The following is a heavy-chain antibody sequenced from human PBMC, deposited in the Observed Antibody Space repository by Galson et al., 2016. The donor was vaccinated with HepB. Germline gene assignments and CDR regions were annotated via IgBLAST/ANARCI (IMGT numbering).Heavy chain of an antibody. CDR1: GDSISSGGYY. CDR2: IYYNGIT. V-gene: IGHV4-31*03. J-gene: IGHJ4*02. Sequence: CTVSGDSISSGGYYWSWIRQHPGKGLEWIGYIYYNGITDYNQSLKSRVTISVDTSKNQFSLKLRSVTAADTALYYCARVNYFDGTDKYYFDYWGQGTLVTVSS. CDR3: ARVNYFDGTDKYYFDY. D-gene: IGHD2/OR15-2a*01.